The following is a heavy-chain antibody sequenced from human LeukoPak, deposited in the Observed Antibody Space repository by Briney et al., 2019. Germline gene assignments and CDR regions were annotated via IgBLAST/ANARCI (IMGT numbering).Heavy chain of an antibody. CDR2: INPNSGGT. Sequence: ASVKVSCKASGYTFTGYYMHWVRQAPGQGLEWMGWINPNSGGTNYAQKFQGRVTITRDTSISTAYMELSRLRSDDTAVYYCARVKWGRACPKPRNWFDPWGQGTLVTVSS. CDR3: ARVKWGRACPKPRNWFDP. J-gene: IGHJ5*02. V-gene: IGHV1-2*02. CDR1: GYTFTGYY. D-gene: IGHD1-26*01.